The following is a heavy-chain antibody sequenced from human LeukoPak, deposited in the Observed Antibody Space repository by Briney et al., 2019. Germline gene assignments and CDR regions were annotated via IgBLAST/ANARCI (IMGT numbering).Heavy chain of an antibody. CDR3: TRDTYYYDSSGYYQIDY. Sequence: GGSLRLSCTTSGFTLGDYAVSWVRQAPGKGLEWVGFIRSKAFGGTTEYAASVKGRSTISRDDSKSIAYLQMNSLKTDDTAVYYRTRDTYYYDSSGYYQIDYWGQGTLVTVSS. V-gene: IGHV3-49*04. CDR1: GFTLGDYA. CDR2: IRSKAFGGTT. D-gene: IGHD3-22*01. J-gene: IGHJ4*02.